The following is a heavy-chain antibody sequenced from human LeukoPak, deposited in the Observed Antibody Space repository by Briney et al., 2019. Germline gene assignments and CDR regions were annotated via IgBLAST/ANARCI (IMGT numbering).Heavy chain of an antibody. V-gene: IGHV3-23*01. Sequence: PGGSLRLSCAASGFTFSSYAMSWVRQAPGKGVEWVSGISGSGCSTYYADSVTGRFTISRDNSKNTLYLQMNSLRAEDTAVYYRAKALSYGSGSYSPPDYWGQGTLVTVSS. D-gene: IGHD3-10*01. CDR1: GFTFSSYA. J-gene: IGHJ4*02. CDR2: ISGSGCST. CDR3: AKALSYGSGSYSPPDY.